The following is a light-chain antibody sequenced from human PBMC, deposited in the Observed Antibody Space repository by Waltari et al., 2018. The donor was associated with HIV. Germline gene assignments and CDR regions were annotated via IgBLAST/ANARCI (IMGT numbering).Light chain of an antibody. CDR1: TSGIGSSDY. J-gene: IGLJ2*01. CDR2: EVT. V-gene: IGLV2-8*01. Sequence: QSALTQPPPASGSPGQSVTLSCTGSTSGIGSSDYVSWSQLHPGKAPKPVISEVTKRPSGVSDRFSGSKSANTACLTVSGLQAEDEADYYCSSFADRDGFYVLFGGGTRLTVL. CDR3: SSFADRDGFYVL.